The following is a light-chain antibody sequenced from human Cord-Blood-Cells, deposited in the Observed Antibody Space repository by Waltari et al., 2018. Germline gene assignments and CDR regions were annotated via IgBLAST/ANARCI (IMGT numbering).Light chain of an antibody. V-gene: IGLV2-8*01. J-gene: IGLJ2*01. CDR3: SSYAGSNNVV. Sequence: QSALTQPPSASRSPGQSVPISCTGTSSDVGGDNYVSWYQQHPGKAPKLMIYEVSKRPSGVPDRFSGSKSGNTASLTVSGLQAEDEADYYCSSYAGSNNVVFGGGTKLTVL. CDR1: SSDVGGDNY. CDR2: EVS.